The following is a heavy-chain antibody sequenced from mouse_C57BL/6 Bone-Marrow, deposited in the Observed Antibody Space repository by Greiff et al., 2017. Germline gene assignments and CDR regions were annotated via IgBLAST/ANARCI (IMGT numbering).Heavy chain of an antibody. J-gene: IGHJ2*01. Sequence: EVMLVESGGDLVKPGGSLKLSCAASGFTFSSYGMSWVRQTPDKRLEWVATISSGGSYTYYPDSVKGRFTISRDNAKNTLYLQMSSLKSEDTAMYYCARLTVVARDYFDYGGQGTTLTVSS. CDR3: ARLTVVARDYFDY. V-gene: IGHV5-6*01. CDR2: ISSGGSYT. D-gene: IGHD1-1*01. CDR1: GFTFSSYG.